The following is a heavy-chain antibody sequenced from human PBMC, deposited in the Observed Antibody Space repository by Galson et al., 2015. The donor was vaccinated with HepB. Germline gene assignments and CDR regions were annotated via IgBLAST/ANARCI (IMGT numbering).Heavy chain of an antibody. Sequence: SLRLSCAASGFTFSSYSMNWVRQAPGKGLEWVSSISSSRSYIYYADSVKGRFTISRDNAKNSLYLQMNSLRADDTAVYYCARDPSIAVAGTPEYYYYYYMDVWGKGTTVTVSS. CDR1: GFTFSSYS. J-gene: IGHJ6*03. CDR3: ARDPSIAVAGTPEYYYYYYMDV. V-gene: IGHV3-21*01. CDR2: ISSSRSYI. D-gene: IGHD6-19*01.